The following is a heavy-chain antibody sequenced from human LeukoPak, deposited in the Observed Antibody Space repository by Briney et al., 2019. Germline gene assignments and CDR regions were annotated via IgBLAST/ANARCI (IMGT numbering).Heavy chain of an antibody. CDR1: GLTFSSYG. CDR3: AKGGCSSTTCHLANP. J-gene: IGHJ5*02. D-gene: IGHD2-2*01. CDR2: ISYDGTIR. V-gene: IGHV3-30*18. Sequence: GSLRLSCAASGLTFSSYGMHWVRQAPGKGLEWVAVISYDGTIRNYADSVKGRFTISRDNSKNTLYLQMNSLTAEDTAQYYCAKGGCSSTTCHLANPWGQGTLVTVSS.